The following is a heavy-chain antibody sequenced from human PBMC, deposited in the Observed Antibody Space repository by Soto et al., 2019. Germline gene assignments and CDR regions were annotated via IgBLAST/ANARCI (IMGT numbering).Heavy chain of an antibody. D-gene: IGHD4-17*01. V-gene: IGHV4-59*08. Sequence: PSETLSITCTVSGGSISRYYWSWIRQPPVKGLEWIGYCYYSGSTNYNPYLKSRVTISVDASKILFALKLSSVTAVNTVVYYCARRYGRAFDIWGQGKMVTV. CDR3: ARRYGRAFDI. CDR1: GGSISRYY. J-gene: IGHJ3*02. CDR2: CYYSGST.